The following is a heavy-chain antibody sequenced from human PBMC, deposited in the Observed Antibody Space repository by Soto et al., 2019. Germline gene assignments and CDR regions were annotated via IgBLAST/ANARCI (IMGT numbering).Heavy chain of an antibody. D-gene: IGHD1-1*01. CDR1: GFNFKTYS. J-gene: IGHJ4*02. CDR2: ISETSIAI. V-gene: IGHV3-48*02. CDR3: ATLQLGREEIFDS. Sequence: EVQLVESGGGLVQPGGSLRLSCAASGFNFKTYSMNWVRQAPGKGLEWVSYISETSIAIYYRDSVKGRFTISRDNARNTLYLQMNSLRDEDTAVYYCATLQLGREEIFDSWGQGTLLTVSS.